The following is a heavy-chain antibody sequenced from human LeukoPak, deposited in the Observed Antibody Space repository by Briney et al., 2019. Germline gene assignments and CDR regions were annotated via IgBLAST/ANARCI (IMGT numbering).Heavy chain of an antibody. Sequence: KPSETLSLTCTVSGGSINSNSYYWSWIRQPPGKGLEWIGYIYYSGSTNYNPSLKSRVTISVDTSKNQFSLKLSSVTAADTAVYYCARGTPDRVLWFGELLSNGTKIDYWGQGTLVTVSS. V-gene: IGHV4-61*01. CDR3: ARGTPDRVLWFGELLSNGTKIDY. CDR2: IYYSGST. D-gene: IGHD3-10*01. CDR1: GGSINSNSYY. J-gene: IGHJ4*02.